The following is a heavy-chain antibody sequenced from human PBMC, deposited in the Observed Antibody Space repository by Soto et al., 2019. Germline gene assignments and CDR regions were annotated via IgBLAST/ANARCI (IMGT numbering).Heavy chain of an antibody. J-gene: IGHJ6*02. CDR3: ARAVVVVAATSHYYYGMDV. Sequence: SETLSLTCTVSGGSISSYYWSWIRQPPGKGLEWIGYIYYSGSTNYNPSLKSRVTISVDTSKNQLSLKLSSVTAADTAVYYCARAVVVVAATSHYYYGMDVWGQGTTVTVSS. CDR1: GGSISSYY. CDR2: IYYSGST. D-gene: IGHD2-15*01. V-gene: IGHV4-59*01.